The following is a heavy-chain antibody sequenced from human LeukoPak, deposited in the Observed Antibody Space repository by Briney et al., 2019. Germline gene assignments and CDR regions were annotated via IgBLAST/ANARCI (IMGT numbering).Heavy chain of an antibody. D-gene: IGHD2-15*01. CDR3: ARDLIGIDCSGGSCYAPLDY. CDR2: ISYDGGNT. J-gene: IGHJ4*02. Sequence: HPGGSLRLSCAASGFTFSSYAMHWVRQAPGKGLEWEAVISYDGGNTYYADSVKGRFTSSRDNSKNTLYLLVNSLRAEDTAVYYCARDLIGIDCSGGSCYAPLDYWGQGTLVTVSS. CDR1: GFTFSSYA. V-gene: IGHV3-30-3*01.